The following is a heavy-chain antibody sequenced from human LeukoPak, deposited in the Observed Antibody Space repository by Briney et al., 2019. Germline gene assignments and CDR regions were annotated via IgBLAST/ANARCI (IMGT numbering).Heavy chain of an antibody. Sequence: ASVKVSCKASGYTFSGYYMHWVLQAPGQGLEWMGWINPNSGGTKYVQKFQGRVTMTRDTSISTAYMELSRLRSDDTAVYYCASGSLASYFDHWGQGTLVTVSS. CDR3: ASGSLASYFDH. V-gene: IGHV1-2*02. J-gene: IGHJ4*02. CDR1: GYTFSGYY. CDR2: INPNSGGT. D-gene: IGHD3-16*01.